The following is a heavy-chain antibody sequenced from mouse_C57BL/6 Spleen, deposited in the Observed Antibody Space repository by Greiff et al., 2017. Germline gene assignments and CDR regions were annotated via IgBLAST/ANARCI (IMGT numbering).Heavy chain of an antibody. D-gene: IGHD1-1*01. CDR3: ARAAYYYGSSYDYAMDY. J-gene: IGHJ4*01. V-gene: IGHV1-50*01. Sequence: QVQLQQPGAELVKPGASVKLSCKASGYTFTSYWMQWVKQRPGQGLEWIGEIDPSDSYTNYNQKFKGKATLTVDTSSSTAYMQLSSLTSEDSAVYYCARAAYYYGSSYDYAMDYWGQGTSVTVSS. CDR2: IDPSDSYT. CDR1: GYTFTSYW.